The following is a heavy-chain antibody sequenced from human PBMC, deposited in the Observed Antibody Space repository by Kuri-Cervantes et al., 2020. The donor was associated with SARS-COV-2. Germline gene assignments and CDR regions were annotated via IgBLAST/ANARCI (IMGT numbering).Heavy chain of an antibody. V-gene: IGHV3-49*04. CDR2: ITSKAYGGTT. CDR1: GFTVSSNY. J-gene: IGHJ4*02. D-gene: IGHD2-21*02. Sequence: GESLKISCAASGFTVSSNYMSWVRQAPGKGLEWVGFITSKAYGGTTEYAASVKGRFTISRDDSKSIAYLQMNSLKTEDTAVYYCSLTAIRFRSKTTFDYWGQGTLVTVSS. CDR3: SLTAIRFRSKTTFDY.